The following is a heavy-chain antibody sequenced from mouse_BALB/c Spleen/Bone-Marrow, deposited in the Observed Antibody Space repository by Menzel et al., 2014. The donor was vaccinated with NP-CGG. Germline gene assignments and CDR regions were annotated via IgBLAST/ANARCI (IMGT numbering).Heavy chain of an antibody. V-gene: IGHV6-6*02. CDR1: GFTFSNCW. D-gene: IGHD1-1*01. Sequence: EVHLVESGGGLVQPGGSMKLSCVAPGFTFSNCWMNWVRQSPEKGLEWVAEIRLKSNNYETHYAESVKGRFTISKDDSKSSVYLQMDNLRAEDTGTYYCTDYSWFAYWGQGTLVTVSA. CDR2: IRLKSNNYET. J-gene: IGHJ3*01. CDR3: TDYSWFAY.